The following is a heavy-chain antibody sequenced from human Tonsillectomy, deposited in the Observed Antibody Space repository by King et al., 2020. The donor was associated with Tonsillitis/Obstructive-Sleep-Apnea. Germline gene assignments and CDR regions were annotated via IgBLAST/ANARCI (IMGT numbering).Heavy chain of an antibody. CDR2: IDPSDSYT. J-gene: IGHJ3*02. CDR1: GYTFTSYW. CDR3: ASLNSPRCLWSTSCSAI. Sequence: QLVQSGAEVKKPGESLRISCKGSGYTFTSYWISWVRQMPGKGLEWLGRIDPSDSYTNYSPSFHGHVTISADKFISTAYLQWSSLKASDTAMYYCASLNSPRCLWSTSCSAIWGQGTMVTVSS. V-gene: IGHV5-10-1*03. D-gene: IGHD2-2*01.